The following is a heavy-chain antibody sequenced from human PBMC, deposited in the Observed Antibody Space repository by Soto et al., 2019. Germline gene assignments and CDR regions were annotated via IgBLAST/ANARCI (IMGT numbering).Heavy chain of an antibody. D-gene: IGHD3-22*01. CDR2: FRSKANSYAT. Sequence: PGGSLRLSSTASGFTISWSSMHLVRQGSGERVVWVGRFRSKANSYATAYAASVKGRFTISRDDSKNTAYLQMNSLKTEDTAVYYCTRQNNYYDSSGPTRDFDYWGQGTLVTVSS. CDR1: GFTISWSS. CDR3: TRQNNYYDSSGPTRDFDY. J-gene: IGHJ4*02. V-gene: IGHV3-73*01.